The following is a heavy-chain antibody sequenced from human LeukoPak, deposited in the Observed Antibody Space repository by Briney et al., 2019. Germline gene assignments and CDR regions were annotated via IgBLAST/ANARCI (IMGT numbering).Heavy chain of an antibody. CDR3: ARGATVTNGGFDY. D-gene: IGHD2-8*01. Sequence: GGSLRLSCAASGFTFSSHGMHWVRQAPGKGLEWVAVISYDGSNKYYADSVKGRFTISRDNSKNTLYLQMNDLRAEDTAVYYCARGATVTNGGFDYWGQGTLVTVSS. J-gene: IGHJ4*02. CDR1: GFTFSSHG. CDR2: ISYDGSNK. V-gene: IGHV3-30*19.